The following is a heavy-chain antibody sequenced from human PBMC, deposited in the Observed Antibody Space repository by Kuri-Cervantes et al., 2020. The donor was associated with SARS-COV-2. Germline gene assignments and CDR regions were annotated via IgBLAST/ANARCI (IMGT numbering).Heavy chain of an antibody. CDR2: ISNSGSYT. Sequence: GGSLRLSCAGSGFTFSDYYMTWIRQAPGKGLEWVSYISNSGSYTNYADSVKGRFTISRDNAKKSLYLQMSSLRGDDTAVYYCARGRQQLPWNFDHWGQGILVTVSS. V-gene: IGHV3-11*06. J-gene: IGHJ4*02. CDR3: ARGRQQLPWNFDH. D-gene: IGHD6-13*01. CDR1: GFTFSDYY.